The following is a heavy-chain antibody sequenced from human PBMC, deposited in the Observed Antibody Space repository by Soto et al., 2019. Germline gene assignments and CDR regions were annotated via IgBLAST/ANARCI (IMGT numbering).Heavy chain of an antibody. CDR1: GYTFTSYG. CDR2: ISAYNGNT. V-gene: IGHV1-18*01. D-gene: IGHD4-17*01. J-gene: IGHJ6*03. CDR3: ASGTVTTKDYYCYYYMDV. Sequence: QVQLVQSGAEVKKPGASVKVSCKASGYTFTSYGISWVRQAPGQGLEWMGWISAYNGNTNYAQKLQGRVTMTTDTSTSTAYMELRSLRYDDKAVYYCASGTVTTKDYYCYYYMDVWGKGTTVTVSS.